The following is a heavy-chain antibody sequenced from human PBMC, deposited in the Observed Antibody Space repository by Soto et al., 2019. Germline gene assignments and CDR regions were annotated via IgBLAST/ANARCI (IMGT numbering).Heavy chain of an antibody. CDR3: ARDPFPVIAVAGTTSYVY. CDR1: GFTFSSYW. CDR2: IKQDGSEK. J-gene: IGHJ4*02. Sequence: PGGSLRLSCAASGFTFSSYWMSWVRQAPGKGLEWVANIKQDGSEKYYVDSVKGRFTISRDNAKNSLYLQMNSLRAEDTAVYYCARDPFPVIAVAGTTSYVYWGQGTLVTVSS. D-gene: IGHD6-19*01. V-gene: IGHV3-7*01.